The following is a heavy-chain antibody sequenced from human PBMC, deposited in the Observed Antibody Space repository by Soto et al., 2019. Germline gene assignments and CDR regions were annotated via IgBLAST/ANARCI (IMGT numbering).Heavy chain of an antibody. CDR1: GDSISRGGYF. V-gene: IGHV4-31*03. D-gene: IGHD1-26*01. Sequence: QVQLQESGPGLVKPSQTLSLTCIVSGDSISRGGYFWTWIRQHPGKGLEWIGYIYDSGSAFYKPSLKSRVTMSVDTSKNQFSLNLRSVTAADTAVFYCARGILRPNHYMDVWGKGTAVAVSS. CDR2: IYDSGSA. J-gene: IGHJ6*03. CDR3: ARGILRPNHYMDV.